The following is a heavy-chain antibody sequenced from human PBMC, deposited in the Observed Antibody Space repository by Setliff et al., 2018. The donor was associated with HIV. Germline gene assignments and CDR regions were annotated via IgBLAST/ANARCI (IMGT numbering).Heavy chain of an antibody. Sequence: SETLSLTCSVSGGSIGGYSWGWIRQSPGKGLEWIGYIYPSTSANSNPSLKSRVTLSADTSKDQLSLSLTSVTAADTAVYYCARVRLTMIMMVDYFDQWGQGTLVTVS. CDR3: ARVRLTMIMMVDYFDQ. CDR2: IYPSTSA. D-gene: IGHD3-22*01. CDR1: GGSIGGYS. V-gene: IGHV4-4*09. J-gene: IGHJ4*02.